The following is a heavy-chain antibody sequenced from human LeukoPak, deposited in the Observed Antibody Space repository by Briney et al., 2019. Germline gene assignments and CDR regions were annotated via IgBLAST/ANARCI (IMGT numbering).Heavy chain of an antibody. CDR3: ARDGFVRTTGPYYYGMDV. D-gene: IGHD1-1*01. J-gene: IGHJ6*02. Sequence: GGSLRLSCAASGFTFSSYSMNWVPQAPGKGLEWVSSISSSSSYIYYADSVKGRFTISRDNAKNSLYLQMNSLRAEDTAVYYCARDGFVRTTGPYYYGMDVWGQGTTVTVSS. V-gene: IGHV3-21*01. CDR1: GFTFSSYS. CDR2: ISSSSSYI.